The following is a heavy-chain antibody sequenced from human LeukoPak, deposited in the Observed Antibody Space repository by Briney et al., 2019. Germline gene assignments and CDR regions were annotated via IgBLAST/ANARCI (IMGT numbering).Heavy chain of an antibody. D-gene: IGHD2-2*01. CDR1: GYSFTTYW. V-gene: IGHV5-51*01. CDR2: IYPGDSDT. J-gene: IGHJ4*02. CDR3: ARTMGTSTSSTLDY. Sequence: GESLKISCQGSGYSFTTYWIAWVRQMPGKGLEWMGIIYPGDSDTRYSPSFQGQVTISADKSITTAYLQWSSLKASDTAIYYCARTMGTSTSSTLDYWGQGTPVTVSS.